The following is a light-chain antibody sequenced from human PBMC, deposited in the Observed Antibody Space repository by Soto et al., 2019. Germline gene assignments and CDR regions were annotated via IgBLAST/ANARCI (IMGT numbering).Light chain of an antibody. J-gene: IGKJ2*02. CDR2: AAS. V-gene: IGKV3-11*01. CDR3: QQRSRWPRGT. CDR1: QHVGNN. Sequence: VLTQSPATLSLTPGESATLSCRASQHVGNNLAWYQQKSGQASRLLIYAASDRATGVPARFSGRMSGTDFTLTISSLEPEDFATYFCQQRSRWPRGTFGRGTKLE.